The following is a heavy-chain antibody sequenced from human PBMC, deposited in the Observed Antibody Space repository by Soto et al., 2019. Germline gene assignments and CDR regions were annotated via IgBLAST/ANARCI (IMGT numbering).Heavy chain of an antibody. Sequence: SETLSLTCAVSGGSISSGGYSCNWIRQPPGKGLEWIGYIYHSGSTYYNQSLKSRVTISVDRSKNQFSLQLSSVTAADTAVYYCARGVTTVTTFDYWGQGTLVTVSS. D-gene: IGHD4-17*01. CDR1: GGSISSGGYS. CDR3: ARGVTTVTTFDY. CDR2: IYHSGST. V-gene: IGHV4-30-2*01. J-gene: IGHJ4*02.